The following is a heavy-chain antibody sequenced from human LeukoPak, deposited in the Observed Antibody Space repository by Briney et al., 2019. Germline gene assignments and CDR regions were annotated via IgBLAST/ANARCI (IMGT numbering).Heavy chain of an antibody. CDR1: GFNFDDYV. Sequence: GGSLRLSCAASGFNFDDYVMTWVCQAPGEGLEWVSGISWNGGSTGYVDSVKGRFTISRDNANNSLYLQMNSLRGEDTALYYCARGSGSYSTYLDFWGQGTLVTVSS. J-gene: IGHJ4*02. V-gene: IGHV3-20*04. D-gene: IGHD1-26*01. CDR2: ISWNGGST. CDR3: ARGSGSYSTYLDF.